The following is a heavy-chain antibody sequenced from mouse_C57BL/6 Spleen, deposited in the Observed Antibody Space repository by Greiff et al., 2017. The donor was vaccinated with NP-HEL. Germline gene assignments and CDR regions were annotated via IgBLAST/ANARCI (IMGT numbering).Heavy chain of an antibody. V-gene: IGHV1-82*01. CDR2: IYPGDGDT. Sequence: QVQLQQSGPELVKPGASVKISCKASGYAFSSSWMNWVKQRPGKGLEWIGRIYPGDGDTNYNGKFKGKATLTADQSSSTAYMQLSSLTSEDSAVYFCARSDGGAMDYWGQGTSVTVSS. CDR1: GYAFSSSW. J-gene: IGHJ4*01. CDR3: ARSDGGAMDY.